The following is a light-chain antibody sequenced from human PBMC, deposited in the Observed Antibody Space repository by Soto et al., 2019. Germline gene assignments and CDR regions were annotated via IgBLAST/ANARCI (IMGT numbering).Light chain of an antibody. J-gene: IGLJ3*02. Sequence: QSVLTQPASVSGSPGQSITISCTGTSSDVGGYKFVSWYQQHPGTAPKLMIYEVSNRPSGVSNRLSGSKSGNTASLTISGLQADDEADYYCCSYTSSSIRVFGGGTKLTVL. CDR2: EVS. V-gene: IGLV2-14*01. CDR1: SSDVGGYKF. CDR3: CSYTSSSIRV.